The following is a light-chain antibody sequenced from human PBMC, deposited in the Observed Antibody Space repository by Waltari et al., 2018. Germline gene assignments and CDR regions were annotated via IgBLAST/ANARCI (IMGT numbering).Light chain of an antibody. CDR3: QQYYDTPQT. V-gene: IGKV4-1*01. CDR2: WAY. Sequence: DIVMTQSPDSLAVSLGERATINCKSSQSVLYRSSNRNYLAWYQQKSGQPPKLLIYWAYTRESGVPARFSGSGSGTDFTLTISSLQAEDVAVYYCQQYYDTPQTFGQGTKVEIK. J-gene: IGKJ1*01. CDR1: QSVLYRSSNRNY.